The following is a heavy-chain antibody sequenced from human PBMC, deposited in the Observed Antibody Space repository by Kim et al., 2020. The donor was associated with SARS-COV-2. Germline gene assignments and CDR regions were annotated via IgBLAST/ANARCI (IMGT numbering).Heavy chain of an antibody. J-gene: IGHJ4*02. V-gene: IGHV3-53*01. Sequence: YYADAVKGRFTISRDNSKNALYLQMNSRRAEDTAVYYCGVSGGHVRHFDYRGQGTLVTVSS. CDR3: GVSGGHVRHFDY. D-gene: IGHD5-12*01.